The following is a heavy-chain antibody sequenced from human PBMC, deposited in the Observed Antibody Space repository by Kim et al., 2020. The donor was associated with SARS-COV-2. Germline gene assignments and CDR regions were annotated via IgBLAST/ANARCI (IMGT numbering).Heavy chain of an antibody. Sequence: GGSLRLSCAASGFTFSSYSMNWVRQAPGKGLEWVSYISSSSTIYYADSVKGRFTISRDNAKNSLYLQMNSLRDEDTAVYYCARVTQWLVRGGFDPWGQGTLVTVSS. D-gene: IGHD6-19*01. CDR3: ARVTQWLVRGGFDP. CDR2: ISSSSTI. CDR1: GFTFSSYS. V-gene: IGHV3-48*02. J-gene: IGHJ5*02.